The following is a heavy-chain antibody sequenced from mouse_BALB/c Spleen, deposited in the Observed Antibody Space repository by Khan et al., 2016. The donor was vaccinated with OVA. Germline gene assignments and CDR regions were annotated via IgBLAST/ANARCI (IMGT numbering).Heavy chain of an antibody. CDR1: GFSLTDYG. CDR3: AKLLWSHYYAMDY. CDR2: IWGGGST. V-gene: IGHV2-6-5*01. Sequence: VQLQESGPGLVAPSQSLSITCTVSGFSLTDYGVSWIRQPPGKGLEWLGLIWGGGSTYYNSVLESRLSISKDNSKSQVFLKMNSLQTDDTAMYYCAKLLWSHYYAMDYWGQGTSVTVSS. D-gene: IGHD1-1*02. J-gene: IGHJ4*01.